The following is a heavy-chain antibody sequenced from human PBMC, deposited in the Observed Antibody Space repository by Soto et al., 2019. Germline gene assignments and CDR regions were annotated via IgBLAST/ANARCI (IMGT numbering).Heavy chain of an antibody. CDR3: ASQIWYRPTHDYYFDY. CDR2: IIPIFGTA. D-gene: IGHD3-10*01. CDR1: GGTFSSYA. J-gene: IGHJ4*02. V-gene: IGHV1-69*06. Sequence: GASVKVSCKASGGTFSSYAISWVRQAPGQGLEWMGGIIPIFGTANYAQKFQGRVTITADKSTSTAYMELSSLGSEDTAVYYCASQIWYRPTHDYYFDYWGQGTLVTVSS.